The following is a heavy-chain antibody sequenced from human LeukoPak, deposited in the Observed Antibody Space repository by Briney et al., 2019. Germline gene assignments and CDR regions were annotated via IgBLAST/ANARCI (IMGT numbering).Heavy chain of an antibody. CDR2: IHTSGST. D-gene: IGHD6-19*01. Sequence: SETLSLTCTVSGGSISSYYWSWIRQPPGRVLEWIGYIHTSGSTNYNPSLKSRVTISVDTSTNQFSLKRSSVTAADTAVYYCARHRGIAVAGIWFDPWGQGTLVTVSS. J-gene: IGHJ5*02. CDR1: GGSISSYY. V-gene: IGHV4-4*09. CDR3: ARHRGIAVAGIWFDP.